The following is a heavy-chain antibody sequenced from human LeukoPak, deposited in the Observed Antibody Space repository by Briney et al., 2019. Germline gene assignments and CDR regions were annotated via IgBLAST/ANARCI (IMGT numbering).Heavy chain of an antibody. J-gene: IGHJ4*02. CDR1: GYTLTSYG. CDR2: ISAYNGNT. Sequence: ASVKVSCEASGYTLTSYGISWVRQAPGQGLEWMGWISAYNGNTNYAQKLQGRVTMTTDTSTSTAYMELRSLRSDDTAVYYCARGGVIYDSSGYPNDYWGQGTLVTVSS. CDR3: ARGGVIYDSSGYPNDY. V-gene: IGHV1-18*01. D-gene: IGHD3-22*01.